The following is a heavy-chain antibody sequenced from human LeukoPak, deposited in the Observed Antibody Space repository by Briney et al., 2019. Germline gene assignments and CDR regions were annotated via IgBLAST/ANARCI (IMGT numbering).Heavy chain of an antibody. CDR3: ARDYYDSSGYYSVYFDY. J-gene: IGHJ4*02. CDR1: GYTFTSYA. V-gene: IGHV7-4-1*02. Sequence: ASVKVSCKASGYTFTSYAMNWVRQAPGQGLEWMGWINTNTGNPTYAQGFTGRFVFSLDTSVSTAYLQISSLKAEDTAVYYCARDYYDSSGYYSVYFDYWGQGTLVTVSS. CDR2: INTNTGNP. D-gene: IGHD3-22*01.